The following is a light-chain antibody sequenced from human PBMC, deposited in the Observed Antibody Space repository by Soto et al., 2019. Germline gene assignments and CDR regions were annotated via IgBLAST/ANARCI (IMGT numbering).Light chain of an antibody. CDR3: AAWDNSLSGWV. CDR1: SSNIGSTS. CDR2: SND. J-gene: IGLJ3*02. Sequence: QSVLTQPPSASGTPGQRVTISCSGSSSNIGSTSVYWYQQLPGTAPKLLIYSNDRRPSGVPDRLSGSKSGASASLAISGLQSGDEADYDCAAWDNSLSGWVFGGGTKVTVL. V-gene: IGLV1-44*01.